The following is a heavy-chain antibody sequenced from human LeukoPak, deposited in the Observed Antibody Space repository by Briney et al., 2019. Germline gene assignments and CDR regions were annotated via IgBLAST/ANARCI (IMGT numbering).Heavy chain of an antibody. J-gene: IGHJ4*02. D-gene: IGHD3-9*01. Sequence: GGSLRLSCAASGFTFSSYEMNWVRQAPGKGLEWVSYISSSGSTIYYADSVKGRFTISRDNAKNSLYLQINSLRAEDTAVYYCAREGLRYFDWSPALDYWGQGTLVTVSS. CDR2: ISSSGSTI. V-gene: IGHV3-48*03. CDR1: GFTFSSYE. CDR3: AREGLRYFDWSPALDY.